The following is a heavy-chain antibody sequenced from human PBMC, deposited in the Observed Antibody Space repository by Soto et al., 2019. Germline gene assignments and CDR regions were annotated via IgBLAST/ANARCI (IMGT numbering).Heavy chain of an antibody. J-gene: IGHJ4*02. V-gene: IGHV1-58*01. D-gene: IGHD3-22*01. CDR3: AATYYYDSSGYYDLLFDY. Sequence: SVKVSCKASGFTFTSSAVQRVRQARGQRLEWIGWIVVGSGNTNYAQKFQERVTITRDMSTSTAYMELSSLRSEDTAVYYCAATYYYDSSGYYDLLFDYWGQGTLVTSPQ. CDR1: GFTFTSSA. CDR2: IVVGSGNT.